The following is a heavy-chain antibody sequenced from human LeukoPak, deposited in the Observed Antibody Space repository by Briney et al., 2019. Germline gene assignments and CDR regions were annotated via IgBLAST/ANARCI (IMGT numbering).Heavy chain of an antibody. CDR1: GFTFGDYA. CDR3: TREAGFYGSGSYYNDAFDI. CDR2: IRSKAYGGTT. V-gene: IGHV3-49*04. J-gene: IGHJ3*02. Sequence: GGSLRLSCTASGFTFGDYAMSWARQAPGKGLEWVGFIRSKAYGGTTEYAASVKGRFTISRDDSKSIAYLQMNSLKTEDTAVYYCTREAGFYGSGSYYNDAFDIWGQGTMVTVSS. D-gene: IGHD3-10*01.